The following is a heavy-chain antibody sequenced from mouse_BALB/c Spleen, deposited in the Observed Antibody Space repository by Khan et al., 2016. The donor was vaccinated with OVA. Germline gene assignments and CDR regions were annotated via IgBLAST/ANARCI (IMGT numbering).Heavy chain of an antibody. CDR3: ARSVTITAVVATDFDY. J-gene: IGHJ2*01. CDR1: GYSITSDYA. V-gene: IGHV3-2*02. CDR2: ISYSGRT. Sequence: EVQLQESGPGLVKPSQSLSLTCTVTGYSITSDYAWNWIRQFPGNKLEWMGYISYSGRTSYNPSLKIRISITRDTSKNQFFLQLNSVTTEDTATYYCARSVTITAVVATDFDYWGQGTNLTVSS. D-gene: IGHD1-1*01.